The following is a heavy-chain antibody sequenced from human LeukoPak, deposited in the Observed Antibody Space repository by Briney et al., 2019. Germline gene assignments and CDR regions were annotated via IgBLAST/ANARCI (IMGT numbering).Heavy chain of an antibody. CDR2: ISGSSGHI. D-gene: IGHD5-18*01. V-gene: IGHV3-23*01. Sequence: GGSLRLSCAASGFTFSNYAMTWVRQAPGKGLEWVSTISGSSGHIYYADSVKGRFTISRDNSKNTLYLQMNSLRAEDTAVYYCAKDDGGYSYGNFYFDYWGQGTLVTVSS. J-gene: IGHJ4*02. CDR1: GFTFSNYA. CDR3: AKDDGGYSYGNFYFDY.